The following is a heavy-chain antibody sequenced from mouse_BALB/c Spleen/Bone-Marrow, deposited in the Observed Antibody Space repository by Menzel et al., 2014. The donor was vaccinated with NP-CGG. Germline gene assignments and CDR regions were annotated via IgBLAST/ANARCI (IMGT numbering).Heavy chain of an antibody. CDR2: INPSDSYT. CDR3: ATARATSYAMDY. J-gene: IGHJ4*01. Sequence: VKLMESGAELVKPGASVKLSCKASGYTFXSYWMHWVKQRPGQGLEWIGEINPSDSYTNYNQKFKGKATLTVDKSSSTAYMQLSSLTSEDSAVYYCATARATSYAMDYWGQGTSVTVSS. D-gene: IGHD3-1*01. CDR1: GYTFXSYW. V-gene: IGHV1-69*02.